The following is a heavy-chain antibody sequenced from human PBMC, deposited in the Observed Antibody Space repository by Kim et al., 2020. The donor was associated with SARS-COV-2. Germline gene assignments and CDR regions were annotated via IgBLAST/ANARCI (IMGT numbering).Heavy chain of an antibody. Sequence: GGSLRLSCAASGFTFSSYGMHWVRQAPGKGLEWVAVISYDGSNKYYADSVKGRFTISRDNSKNTLYLQMNSLRAEDTAVYYCARGSVDIVATDYSGSWYLHDYYDSWGQGALVTGSS. CDR1: GFTFSSYG. V-gene: IGHV3-33*05. CDR2: ISYDGSNK. D-gene: IGHD5-12*01. CDR3: ARGSVDIVATDYSGSWYLHDYYDS. J-gene: IGHJ3*02.